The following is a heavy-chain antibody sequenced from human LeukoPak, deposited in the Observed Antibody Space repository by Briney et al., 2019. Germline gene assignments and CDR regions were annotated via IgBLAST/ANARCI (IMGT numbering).Heavy chain of an antibody. CDR1: GFTFTSSA. J-gene: IGHJ4*02. CDR2: IVVGSGNT. V-gene: IGHV1-58*02. CDR3: AARLPYYDSSGYGQTFDY. Sequence: SVRVSCKASGFTFTSSAMQWVRQARGQRLEWIGWIVVGSGNTNYAQKFQERVTITRDMSTSTAYMELSSLRSEDTAVYYCAARLPYYDSSGYGQTFDYWGQGTLVTVSS. D-gene: IGHD3-22*01.